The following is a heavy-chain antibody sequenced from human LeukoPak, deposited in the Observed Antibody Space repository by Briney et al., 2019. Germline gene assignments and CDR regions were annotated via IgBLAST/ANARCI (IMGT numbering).Heavy chain of an antibody. CDR2: ISAYNGNR. J-gene: IGHJ4*02. Sequence: ASVKVSCKASGYTFTSYVISWVRQAPGQGLEWMRWISAYNGNRNYAQKVRGRVTMTTDTSTSTAYMELRSLRSDDTAVYFCARGDYGDYPVLYWGQGTLVTVSS. CDR1: GYTFTSYV. D-gene: IGHD4-17*01. V-gene: IGHV1-18*01. CDR3: ARGDYGDYPVLY.